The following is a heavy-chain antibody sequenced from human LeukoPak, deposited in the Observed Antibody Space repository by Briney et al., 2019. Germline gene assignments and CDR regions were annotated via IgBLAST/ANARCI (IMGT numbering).Heavy chain of an antibody. Sequence: GGSLRLSCAASGFTFSNYEMSWVRQAPGKGLEWVSYISNGGSTIYYADSVKGRFTISRDNAESSRYLQMNSLRAEDTAVYYCARGWWNFDQWGQGTLVTVSS. CDR2: ISNGGSTI. CDR3: ARGWWNFDQ. CDR1: GFTFSNYE. D-gene: IGHD2-8*02. V-gene: IGHV3-48*03. J-gene: IGHJ4*02.